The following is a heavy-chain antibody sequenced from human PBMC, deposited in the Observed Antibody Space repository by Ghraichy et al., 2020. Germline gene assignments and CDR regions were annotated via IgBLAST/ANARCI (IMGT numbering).Heavy chain of an antibody. CDR3: AREINARMDV. Sequence: ASVKVSCKASGDTFINYDISWVRQAPGQGLEWMGWISAYNGNTNYAQKLQGRVTMTTDTSTRTAYMELRSLRSDDTAVYYCAREINARMDVWGQGTTVTVSS. J-gene: IGHJ6*02. CDR1: GDTFINYD. D-gene: IGHD2-8*01. CDR2: ISAYNGNT. V-gene: IGHV1-18*01.